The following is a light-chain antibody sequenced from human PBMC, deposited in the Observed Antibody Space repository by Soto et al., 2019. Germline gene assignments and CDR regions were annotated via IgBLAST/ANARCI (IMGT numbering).Light chain of an antibody. CDR1: ETISRSY. Sequence: EIVLTQSPGTMSLSPGQRATLSCRASETISRSYFAWYQQTPGQAPRLLIYDASSRATGIPDRFSGSGSGKDFSLTISGLEPEDFAVYYCQQFVESPYTFGQGTKLEIK. CDR3: QQFVESPYT. J-gene: IGKJ2*01. CDR2: DAS. V-gene: IGKV3-20*01.